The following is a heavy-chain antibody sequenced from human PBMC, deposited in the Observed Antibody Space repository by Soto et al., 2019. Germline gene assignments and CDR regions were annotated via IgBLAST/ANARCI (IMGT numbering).Heavy chain of an antibody. CDR3: ARDIIVVVPGAPGELYAFDI. CDR1: GYTFTSYA. Sequence: EASVKVSCKASGYTFTSYAMHWVRQAPGQRLEWMGWINAGNGNTKYSQKFQGRVTITRDTSASTAYMELSSLRSEDTAVYYCARDIIVVVPGAPGELYAFDILGQGTMVT. CDR2: INAGNGNT. J-gene: IGHJ3*02. V-gene: IGHV1-3*01. D-gene: IGHD2-2*01.